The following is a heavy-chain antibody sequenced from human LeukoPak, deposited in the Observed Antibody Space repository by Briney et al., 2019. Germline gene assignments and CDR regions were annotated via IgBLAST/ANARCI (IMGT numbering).Heavy chain of an antibody. Sequence: ASVKVSCKASGGTFTSYYTHWVRQAPGQGLEWMGIINPSGGSTSYAQKFQGRVTMTRDTSTSTAYMELSSLRSEDTAVYFCARGPAAGTAWPFDYWGQGTLVTVSS. V-gene: IGHV1-46*01. CDR2: INPSGGST. D-gene: IGHD6-13*01. CDR1: GGTFTSYY. CDR3: ARGPAAGTAWPFDY. J-gene: IGHJ4*02.